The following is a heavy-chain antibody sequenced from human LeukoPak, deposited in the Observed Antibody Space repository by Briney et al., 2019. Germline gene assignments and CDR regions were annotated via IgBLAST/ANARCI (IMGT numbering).Heavy chain of an antibody. CDR1: GFTFSSYA. V-gene: IGHV3-23*01. J-gene: IGHJ6*03. CDR2: ISGSGGST. Sequence: PGGSLRLSCAASGFTFSSYAMSWVRQAPGKRLEWVSAISGSGGSTYYADSVKGRFTISRDNSKNTLYLQMNSLRAEDTAVYYCAKAPGVVPATRYYYYMDVWGKGTTVTVSS. CDR3: AKAPGVVPATRYYYYMDV. D-gene: IGHD3-3*01.